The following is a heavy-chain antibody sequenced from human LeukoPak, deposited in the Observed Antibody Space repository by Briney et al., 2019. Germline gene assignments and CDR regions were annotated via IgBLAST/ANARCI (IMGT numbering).Heavy chain of an antibody. D-gene: IGHD5-24*01. V-gene: IGHV1-3*01. CDR2: INPGNGNT. CDR1: GYTFTNYG. J-gene: IGHJ5*02. Sequence: ASVKVSCKASGYTFTNYGVHWVRQAPGQRLEWLGWINPGNGNTRYSQNFQDRITFTRDTSTSTAYMELRSLRSDDTAVYYCAREMKDGYNFGNWFDPWGQGTLVTVSS. CDR3: AREMKDGYNFGNWFDP.